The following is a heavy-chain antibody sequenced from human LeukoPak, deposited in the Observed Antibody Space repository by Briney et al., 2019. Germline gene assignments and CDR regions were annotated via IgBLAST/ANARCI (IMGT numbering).Heavy chain of an antibody. D-gene: IGHD3-10*01. V-gene: IGHV3-7*03. CDR2: IKKDGSEK. CDR3: VRDHQSGSRSPGGY. CDR1: GFIFNNYA. J-gene: IGHJ4*02. Sequence: PGGSLRLSCAASGFIFNNYAVNWVRQAPGKGLEWVASIKKDGSEKYYVDSVKGRFTISRDNAGNTLYLQMTSLRVEDAAVYYCVRDHQSGSRSPGGYWGQGTLVTVPS.